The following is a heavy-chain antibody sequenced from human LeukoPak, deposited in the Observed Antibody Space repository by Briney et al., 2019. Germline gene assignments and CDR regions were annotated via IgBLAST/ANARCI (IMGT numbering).Heavy chain of an antibody. Sequence: GGSLRLSCAASGFTISTYDINWVSQAPGRGLEWVSYISSSGSTIYYADSVKGRFTISRDNAKNLLYLQMNSPRAEDTAVYYCARATSGNGMDVWGKGTTVTVSS. CDR2: ISSSGSTI. D-gene: IGHD1-26*01. CDR3: ARATSGNGMDV. J-gene: IGHJ6*04. V-gene: IGHV3-48*03. CDR1: GFTISTYD.